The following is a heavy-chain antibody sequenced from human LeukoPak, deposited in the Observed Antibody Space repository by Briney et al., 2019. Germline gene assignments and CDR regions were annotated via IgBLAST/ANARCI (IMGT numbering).Heavy chain of an antibody. D-gene: IGHD5-18*01. CDR1: GFTFGDYA. CDR3: TQGYSYGYKVDY. Sequence: GGSLRLSRTASGFTFGDYAMSWVRQAPGKGLEWVGFIRSKAYGGTTEYAASVKGRFTISRDDSKSIAYLQMNSLKTEDTAVYYCTQGYSYGYKVDYWGQGTLVTVSS. J-gene: IGHJ4*02. CDR2: IRSKAYGGTT. V-gene: IGHV3-49*04.